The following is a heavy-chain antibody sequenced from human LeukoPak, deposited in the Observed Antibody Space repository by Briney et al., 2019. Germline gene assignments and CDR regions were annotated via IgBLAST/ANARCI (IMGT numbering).Heavy chain of an antibody. J-gene: IGHJ5*02. CDR3: ARGRWADKFDP. CDR1: GYTFTGYY. CDR2: VNPINGDT. Sequence: ASVKVSCKASGYTFTGYYIHWVRQAPGQGLEWMGSVNPINGDTNYAPKFQGRVTLTTDTSINTAYMEVNRLTYDDAAVYYCARGRWADKFDPWGQGTLVTVSS. D-gene: IGHD3-16*01. V-gene: IGHV1-2*02.